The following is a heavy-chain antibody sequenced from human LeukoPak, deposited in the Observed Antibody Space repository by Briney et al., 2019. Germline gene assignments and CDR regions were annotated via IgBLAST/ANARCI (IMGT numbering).Heavy chain of an antibody. J-gene: IGHJ3*02. V-gene: IGHV1-46*01. D-gene: IGHD1-26*01. CDR1: GYIFTGYY. Sequence: GASVKVSCKASGYIFTGYYMHWVRQAPGQGLEWMGIINPSGGSTSYAQKFQGRVTMTRDMSTSTVYMELSSLRSEDTAVYYCASGSRVLTAFDIWGQGTMVTVSS. CDR2: INPSGGST. CDR3: ASGSRVLTAFDI.